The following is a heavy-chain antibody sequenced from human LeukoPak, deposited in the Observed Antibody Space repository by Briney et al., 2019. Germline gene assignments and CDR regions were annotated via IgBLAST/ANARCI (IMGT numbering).Heavy chain of an antibody. D-gene: IGHD3-22*01. CDR2: INPGGGIT. CDR1: GYTFTNYY. V-gene: IGHV1-46*01. J-gene: IGHJ4*02. Sequence: ASVKVSCKASGYTFTNYYVHWIRQAPGQGLEWMGVINPGGGITSHEQKFQGRVTMTRDTSTSTVDMELSSLRSEDTAVFYCATWAGAVIVDKNGGVYWGQGTLVTVSS. CDR3: ATWAGAVIVDKNGGVY.